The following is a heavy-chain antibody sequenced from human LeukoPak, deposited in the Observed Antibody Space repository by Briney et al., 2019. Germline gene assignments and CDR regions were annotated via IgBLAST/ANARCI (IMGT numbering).Heavy chain of an antibody. CDR3: ASRSINWYRGNNWFDP. J-gene: IGHJ5*02. Sequence: GRSLRLSCAASGFTFDDYAMHWVRQAPGKGLEWVSGISWNSGSIGYADSVKGRFTASRDNAKNSLYLQMNSLRVEDTAVYYCASRSINWYRGNNWFDPWGQGTLVTVSS. V-gene: IGHV3-9*01. CDR1: GFTFDDYA. CDR2: ISWNSGSI. D-gene: IGHD6-13*01.